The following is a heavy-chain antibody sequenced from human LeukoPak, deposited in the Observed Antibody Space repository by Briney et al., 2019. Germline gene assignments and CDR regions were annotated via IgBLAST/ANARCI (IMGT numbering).Heavy chain of an antibody. CDR3: ARAMPGYYDILTGYDY. V-gene: IGHV1-3*01. J-gene: IGHJ4*02. CDR1: GYTFTSYA. D-gene: IGHD3-9*01. Sequence: ASVKVSCKASGYTFTSYAMHWVRLAPGQRLEWMGWINAGNGNTKYSQKFQGRVTITRDTSASTAYMELSSLRSEDTAVYYCARAMPGYYDILTGYDYWGQGTLVTVSS. CDR2: INAGNGNT.